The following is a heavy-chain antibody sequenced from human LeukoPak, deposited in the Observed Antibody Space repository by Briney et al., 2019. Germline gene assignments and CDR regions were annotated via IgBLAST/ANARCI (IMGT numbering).Heavy chain of an antibody. J-gene: IGHJ6*02. CDR3: ARVRNYDFWSGYNYYYYGMDV. D-gene: IGHD3-3*01. CDR2: IIPIFGTA. CDR1: GGTFSSYA. Sequence: SVKVSCKASGGTFSSYAISWVRQAPGQGLEWMGGIIPIFGTANYAQKFQGRVTITADESTSTAYMELSSLRSEDTAVYYCARVRNYDFWSGYNYYYYGMDVWGRGTTVTVSS. V-gene: IGHV1-69*13.